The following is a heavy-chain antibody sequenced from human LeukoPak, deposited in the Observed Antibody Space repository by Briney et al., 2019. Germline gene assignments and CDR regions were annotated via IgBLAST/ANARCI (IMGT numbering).Heavy chain of an antibody. CDR1: GFTFSTSW. V-gene: IGHV3-74*03. CDR3: ASTGDYMDV. CDR2: IDSDGSRI. J-gene: IGHJ6*03. D-gene: IGHD1-14*01. Sequence: GGSLRLSCEGSGFTFSTSWMHWVRQAPGKGLVWVSRIDSDGSRITYADSVKGRFTISRDNAKNTVYLQMNSLRAEDTAVYYCASTGDYMDVWGKGTTVTISS.